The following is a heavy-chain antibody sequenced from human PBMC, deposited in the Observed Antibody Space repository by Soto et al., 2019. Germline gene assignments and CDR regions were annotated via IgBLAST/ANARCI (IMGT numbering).Heavy chain of an antibody. CDR3: ARSILP. D-gene: IGHD2-2*02. CDR2: IYYSGST. V-gene: IGHV4-31*03. Sequence: QVQLQESGPGLVKPSQTLSLTCTVSVGSISSGGYYWSWIRQHPGKGLEWIGYIYYSGSTYYNPYLKSRDSISVDTAKNHFSLKQSSVTAAGTAVYYCARSILPWGQGTLVTVSS. CDR1: VGSISSGGYY. J-gene: IGHJ5*02.